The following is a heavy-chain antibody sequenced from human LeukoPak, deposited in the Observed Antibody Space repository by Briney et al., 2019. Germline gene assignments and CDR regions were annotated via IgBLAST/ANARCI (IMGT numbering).Heavy chain of an antibody. Sequence: ERSLRLSCAASGFTFSRYGMHWVRQAPGKGLEWVAVISYEGRNKYYVDSVKGRFTISRDNSKNTLYLQMDSLRAEDTAVYYCAKGPSLYDAYLRGDSYFDYWGQGTLVTVSS. CDR1: GFTFSRYG. CDR3: AKGPSLYDAYLRGDSYFDY. J-gene: IGHJ4*02. CDR2: ISYEGRNK. V-gene: IGHV3-30*18. D-gene: IGHD3-3*01.